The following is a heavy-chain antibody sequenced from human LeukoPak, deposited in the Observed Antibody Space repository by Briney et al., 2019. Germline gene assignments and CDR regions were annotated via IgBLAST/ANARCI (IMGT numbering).Heavy chain of an antibody. D-gene: IGHD5-24*01. J-gene: IGHJ6*02. CDR1: GFTFSSYD. Sequence: SLRLSCAASGFTFSSYDMHWVRQATGKGLEWVSAIGTAGDTYYPGSVKGRFTISRENAKNSLYLQMNSLRAGDTAVYYCARTLRATIGYYYYYYGMDVWGQGTTVTVSS. CDR3: ARTLRATIGYYYYYYGMDV. V-gene: IGHV3-13*01. CDR2: IGTAGDT.